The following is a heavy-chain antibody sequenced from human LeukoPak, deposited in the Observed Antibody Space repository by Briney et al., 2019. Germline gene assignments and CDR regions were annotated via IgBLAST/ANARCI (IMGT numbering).Heavy chain of an antibody. V-gene: IGHV1-18*01. D-gene: IGHD6-19*01. CDR1: GYTFTSYG. CDR3: ARWAAVAGNDAFDI. CDR2: ISAYNGNT. J-gene: IGHJ3*02. Sequence: ASVKVSCKASGYTFTSYGISWVRQAPGQGLEWMGWISAYNGNTNYARKLQGRVTMTTDTSTSTAYMELRSLRSDDTAVYYCARWAAVAGNDAFDIWGQGTMVTVSS.